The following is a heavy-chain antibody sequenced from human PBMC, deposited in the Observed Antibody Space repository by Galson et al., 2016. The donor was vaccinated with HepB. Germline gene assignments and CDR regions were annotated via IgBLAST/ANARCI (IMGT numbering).Heavy chain of an antibody. D-gene: IGHD3-3*01. Sequence: WWSWVRQAPGKGLEWMGEIYHSGSTNYNPSLKSRVTILVDKSKNQFSLKLSSVTAADTAVYYCAGGFYDFWSGYSHWFDPWGQGTLVTVSS. CDR3: AGGFYDFWSGYSHWFDP. J-gene: IGHJ5*02. CDR2: IYHSGST. CDR1: W. V-gene: IGHV4-4*02.